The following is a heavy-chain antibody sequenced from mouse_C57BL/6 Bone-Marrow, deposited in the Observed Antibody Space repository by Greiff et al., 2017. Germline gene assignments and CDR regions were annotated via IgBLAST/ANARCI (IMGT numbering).Heavy chain of an antibody. CDR3: ADSSYPHWYFDV. CDR2: IDPEDGET. Sequence: VQLKESGAELVKPGASVKLSCTASGFNIKDYYMHWVKQRTEQGLEWIGRIDPEDGETKYAPQFQGKATITADTSSTTAYLQLSSLTSEDTAVYYCADSSYPHWYFDVGGTGTTVTVSS. V-gene: IGHV14-2*01. D-gene: IGHD1-1*01. J-gene: IGHJ1*03. CDR1: GFNIKDYY.